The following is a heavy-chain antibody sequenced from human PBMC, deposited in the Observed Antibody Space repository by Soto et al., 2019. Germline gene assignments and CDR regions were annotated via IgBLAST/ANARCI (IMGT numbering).Heavy chain of an antibody. V-gene: IGHV1-3*01. J-gene: IGHJ2*01. CDR1: GYTFTSCA. CDR2: INAGNGNT. Sequence: ASVKVSCKASGYTFTSCAIHWVRQAPGQRLEWMGWINAGNGNTKYSQKFQGRVTITRDTSASTAYMELSSLRSEDTAVYYCARDGSSGWYQDWYFDLWGRGTLVTVSS. CDR3: ARDGSSGWYQDWYFDL. D-gene: IGHD6-19*01.